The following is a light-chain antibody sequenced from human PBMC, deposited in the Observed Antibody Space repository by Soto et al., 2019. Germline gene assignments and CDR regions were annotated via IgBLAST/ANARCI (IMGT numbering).Light chain of an antibody. CDR2: DVS. Sequence: QSALTQPRSVSGSPGQSVTLSCSGTGSDVGGYDFVSWYQQHPGKAPKLMIYDVSKRPSGVPDRHSGSKSGNTASLTISGLQAEDEADYYCCSFAGTYTVLFGGGTKLTVL. CDR1: GSDVGGYDF. J-gene: IGLJ2*01. CDR3: CSFAGTYTVL. V-gene: IGLV2-11*01.